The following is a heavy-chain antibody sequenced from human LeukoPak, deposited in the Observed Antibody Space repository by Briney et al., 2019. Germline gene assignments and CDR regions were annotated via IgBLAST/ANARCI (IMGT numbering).Heavy chain of an antibody. D-gene: IGHD5-24*01. V-gene: IGHV3-53*01. J-gene: IGHJ4*02. CDR3: ARVNYGYFDY. CDR1: GFIFSQYS. Sequence: GGSLRLSCAASGFIFSQYSMNWVRQAPGKGLEWVSVIYSGGSTYYADSVKGRFTISRDNSKNTLYLQMNSLRAEDTAVYYCARVNYGYFDYWGQGTLVTVSS. CDR2: IYSGGST.